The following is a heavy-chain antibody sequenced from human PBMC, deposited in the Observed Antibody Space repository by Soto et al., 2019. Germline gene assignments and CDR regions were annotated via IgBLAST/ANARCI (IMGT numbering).Heavy chain of an antibody. CDR1: GGSVNGYY. V-gene: IGHV4-34*01. J-gene: IGHJ5*02. CDR3: ATRITVFGLLIPPFDP. D-gene: IGHD3-3*01. CDR2: INHTGGT. Sequence: SETLSLTCAVYGGSVNGYYWNWIRQPPGKGLEWIGEINHTGGTHDNPSLKSRVTMSVDTSKNHFSLRLSSVPAADTAIYYCATRITVFGLLIPPFDPWGQGTQVTVSS.